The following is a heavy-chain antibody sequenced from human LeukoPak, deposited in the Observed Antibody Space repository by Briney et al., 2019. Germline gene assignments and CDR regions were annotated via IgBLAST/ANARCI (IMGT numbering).Heavy chain of an antibody. D-gene: IGHD3-22*01. CDR1: GFTFISYE. V-gene: IGHV3-48*03. Sequence: PGGSLRLSCAASGFTFISYEMNWVRQAPGKGLEWVSYISSSGSSISYADSVKGRFTISRDNAKNSLYLQMNSLRAEDTAVYYCARIGAYYDLDYWGQGTLVTVSS. CDR2: ISSSGSSI. CDR3: ARIGAYYDLDY. J-gene: IGHJ4*02.